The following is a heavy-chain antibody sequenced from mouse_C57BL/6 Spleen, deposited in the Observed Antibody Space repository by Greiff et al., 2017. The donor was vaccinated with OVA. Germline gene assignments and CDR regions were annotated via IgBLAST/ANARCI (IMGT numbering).Heavy chain of an antibody. CDR2: IRYDGSN. V-gene: IGHV3-6*01. CDR1: GYSITSGYY. D-gene: IGHD2-1*01. CDR3: ARERDYGNYRYFDV. J-gene: IGHJ1*03. Sequence: EVQLVESGPGLVKPSQSLSLTCSVTGYSITSGYYWNWIRQFPGNKLGWMGYIRYDGSNNYNPSLKNRISITRDTSKNQLFLKLKSVTTEDTATYYCARERDYGNYRYFDVWGTGTTVTVSS.